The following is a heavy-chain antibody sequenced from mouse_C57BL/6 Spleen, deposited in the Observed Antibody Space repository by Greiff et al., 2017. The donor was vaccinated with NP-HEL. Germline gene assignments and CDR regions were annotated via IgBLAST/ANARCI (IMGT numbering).Heavy chain of an antibody. D-gene: IGHD2-4*01. CDR1: GYSITSGYY. J-gene: IGHJ2*01. V-gene: IGHV3-6*01. CDR3: AREGDYGDY. CDR2: ISYDGSN. Sequence: ESGPGLVKPSQSLSLTCSVTGYSITSGYYWNWIRQFPGNKLEWMGYISYDGSNNYNPSLKNRISITRDTSKNQFFLKLNSVTTEDTATYYCAREGDYGDYWGQGTTLTVSS.